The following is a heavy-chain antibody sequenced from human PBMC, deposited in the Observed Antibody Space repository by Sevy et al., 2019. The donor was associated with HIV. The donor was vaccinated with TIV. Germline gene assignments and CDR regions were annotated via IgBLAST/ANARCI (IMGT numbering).Heavy chain of an antibody. V-gene: IGHV3-7*03. CDR1: GFTLSSFW. Sequence: GGFLRLSCAASGFTLSSFWMTWVRQAPGKGLEWMANIKEDGSDKNYLDSVKGRFTISRDNAKNSLYLQMNSLRAEDTAVYYWLTDKNHYDRSVYYDAFDIWGQGTMVTVSS. CDR2: IKEDGSDK. D-gene: IGHD3-22*01. J-gene: IGHJ3*02. CDR3: LTDKNHYDRSVYYDAFDI.